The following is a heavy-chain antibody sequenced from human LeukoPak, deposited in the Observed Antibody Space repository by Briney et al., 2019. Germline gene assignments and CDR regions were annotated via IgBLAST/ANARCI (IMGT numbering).Heavy chain of an antibody. CDR2: IKQDGSEK. V-gene: IGHV3-7*01. CDR3: TRDQVLLWFGEFSYGMDG. CDR1: GFSFSSYA. Sequence: GGSLRLSCVASGFSFSSYAMSWVRQAPGKGLEWVANIKQDGSEKYYVDSVKGRFTVSRDNAKNSLYLQMNSLRAEDTAVYYCTRDQVLLWFGEFSYGMDGWSQGTTVTVSS. D-gene: IGHD3-10*01. J-gene: IGHJ6*02.